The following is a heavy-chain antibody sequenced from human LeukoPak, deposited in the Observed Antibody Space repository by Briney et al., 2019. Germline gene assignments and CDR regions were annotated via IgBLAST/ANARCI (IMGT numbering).Heavy chain of an antibody. CDR3: ARVPSGYYFDY. Sequence: GGSLRLSCAASGFTFSSYGMHWVRQAPGKGLEWVAVISYDGSNKYYADSVKGRFTISRDNSKNTLYLQMNSLRSEDTAVYYCARVPSGYYFDYWGQGTLVTVSS. CDR2: ISYDGSNK. CDR1: GFTFSSYG. J-gene: IGHJ4*02. D-gene: IGHD3-10*01. V-gene: IGHV3-30*03.